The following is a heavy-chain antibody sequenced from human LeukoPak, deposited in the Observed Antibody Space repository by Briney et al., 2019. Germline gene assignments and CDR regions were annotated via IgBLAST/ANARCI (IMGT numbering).Heavy chain of an antibody. Sequence: GASVKVSCKASGYTFTSYGISWVRQAPGQGLEWMGWISAYNGNTNYAQKLQGRVTMTTDTSTSTAYMELRSLRSDDTAVYYCARDQGLNYYGSGSALDYWGQGTLVTVSS. D-gene: IGHD3-10*01. CDR3: ARDQGLNYYGSGSALDY. CDR1: GYTFTSYG. J-gene: IGHJ4*02. V-gene: IGHV1-18*01. CDR2: ISAYNGNT.